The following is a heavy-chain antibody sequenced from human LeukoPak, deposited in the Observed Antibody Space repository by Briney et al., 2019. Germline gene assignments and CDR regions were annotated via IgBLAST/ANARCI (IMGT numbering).Heavy chain of an antibody. D-gene: IGHD5-18*01. Sequence: AGGSLRLSCAASGFTFSSYAMSWVRQAPGKGLEWVSAISGSGGSTYYADSVKGRFTISRDNSKNTLYLQMNSLRAEDTAVYYCANSAGQLWFFLDYWGQGTLVTVSS. J-gene: IGHJ4*02. V-gene: IGHV3-23*01. CDR2: ISGSGGST. CDR3: ANSAGQLWFFLDY. CDR1: GFTFSSYA.